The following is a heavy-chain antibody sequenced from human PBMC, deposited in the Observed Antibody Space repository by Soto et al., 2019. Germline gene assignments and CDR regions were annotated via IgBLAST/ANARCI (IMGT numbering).Heavy chain of an antibody. CDR3: ARDRNGGNSDYYYGMDV. CDR2: IYYSGST. V-gene: IGHV4-31*03. J-gene: IGHJ6*02. Sequence: QVQLQESGPGLVKPSQTLSLTRTVSGGSISSGGYYWSWIRQHPGKGLEWIGYIYYSGSTYYNPSLKSRVTISVDTSKNQFSLKLSSVTAADTAVYYCARDRNGGNSDYYYGMDVWGQGTTVTVSS. D-gene: IGHD2-21*02. CDR1: GGSISSGGYY.